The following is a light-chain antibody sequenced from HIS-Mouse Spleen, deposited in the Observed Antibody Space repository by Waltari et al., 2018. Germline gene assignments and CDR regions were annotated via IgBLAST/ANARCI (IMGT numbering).Light chain of an antibody. J-gene: IGLJ1*01. CDR1: NIGRTS. CDR2: DDS. CDR3: QVWDSSSDRV. Sequence: SYVLTQPPSVSVAPGKTARITCGGHNIGRTSVHWYQQKPGQAPGLVVYDDSDRPSGIPERFSGSNSGNTATLTISRVEAGDEADYYCQVWDSSSDRVFGTGTKVTVL. V-gene: IGLV3-21*03.